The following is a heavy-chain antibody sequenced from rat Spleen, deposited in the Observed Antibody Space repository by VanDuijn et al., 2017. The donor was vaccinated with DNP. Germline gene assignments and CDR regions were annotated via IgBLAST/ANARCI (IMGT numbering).Heavy chain of an antibody. CDR1: GFTFSDYA. CDR3: ATSSYYGYDYGFAY. CDR2: IIYDGSST. J-gene: IGHJ3*01. D-gene: IGHD1-7*01. Sequence: EVRLVESGGGLVQPGRSLKLSCAASGFTFSDYAMAWVRQSPKKGLEWVATIIYDGSSTYYRDSVKGRFTISRDHARSTLYLQMDSLRSEDTATYYCATSSYYGYDYGFAYWGQGTLVTVSS. V-gene: IGHV5S10*01.